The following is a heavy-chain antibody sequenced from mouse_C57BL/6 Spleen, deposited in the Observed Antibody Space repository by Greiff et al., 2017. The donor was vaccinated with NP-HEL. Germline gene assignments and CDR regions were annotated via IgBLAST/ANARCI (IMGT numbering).Heavy chain of an antibody. D-gene: IGHD2-3*01. CDR2: ISDGGSYT. Sequence: EVKVVESGGGLVKPGGSLKLSCAASGFTFSSYAMSWVRQTPEKRLEWVATISDGGSYTYYPDNVKGRFTISRDNAKNNLYLQMSHLKSEDTAMYYCARGYDGYSGYFDYWGQGTTLTVSS. J-gene: IGHJ2*01. CDR3: ARGYDGYSGYFDY. CDR1: GFTFSSYA. V-gene: IGHV5-4*03.